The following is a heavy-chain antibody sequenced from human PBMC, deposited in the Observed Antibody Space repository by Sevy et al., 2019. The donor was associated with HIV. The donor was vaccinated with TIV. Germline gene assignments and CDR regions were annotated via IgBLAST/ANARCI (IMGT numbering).Heavy chain of an antibody. J-gene: IGHJ4*02. CDR3: ARGGASHYRRHIDY. CDR1: SGSISSYF. D-gene: IGHD4-4*01. Sequence: SETLSLTCTVSSGSISSYFWSWIRQPPGKGLEWIGYISYSEGTNYNPSLKSRVTMSVDMSKNQFSLKLSSVIAADTAVYYCARGGASHYRRHIDYWGQGTLVTVSS. CDR2: ISYSEGT. V-gene: IGHV4-59*01.